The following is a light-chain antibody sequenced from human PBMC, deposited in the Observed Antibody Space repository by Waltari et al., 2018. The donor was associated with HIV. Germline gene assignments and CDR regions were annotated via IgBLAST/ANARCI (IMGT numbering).Light chain of an antibody. Sequence: SYALTQPPSVSVSPGQTASLTCSGDKLGDKYACWYQQKPGQSPVLVIDQDDKRPSGIPERFSGSNSGNTATLTISGTQAMDEADYYCQTWDSNILFGGGTKLTVL. J-gene: IGLJ2*01. V-gene: IGLV3-1*01. CDR3: QTWDSNIL. CDR1: KLGDKY. CDR2: QDD.